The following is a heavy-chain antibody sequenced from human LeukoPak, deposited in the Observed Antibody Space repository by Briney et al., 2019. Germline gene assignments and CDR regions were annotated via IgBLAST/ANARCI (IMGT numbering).Heavy chain of an antibody. J-gene: IGHJ4*02. CDR2: IYPGDSDT. V-gene: IGHV5-51*01. D-gene: IGHD5-18*01. Sequence: AESLKISCKGSGYSFSSYWIGWVRQMPGKGLEWTGIIYPGDSDTRYSPSFQGQVTISADKSISTAYLQWSSLKASDTAMYYCARQGLWGYSYGYQFDYGGQGTLVTVSS. CDR1: GYSFSSYW. CDR3: ARQGLWGYSYGYQFDY.